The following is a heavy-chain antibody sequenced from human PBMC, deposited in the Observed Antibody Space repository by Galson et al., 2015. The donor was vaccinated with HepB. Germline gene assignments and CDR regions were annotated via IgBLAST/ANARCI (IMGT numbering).Heavy chain of an antibody. V-gene: IGHV1-69*04. CDR1: GGTFSSYA. J-gene: IGHJ3*02. CDR2: IIPILGIA. CDR3: ARAGYNWNYADDAFDI. Sequence: SVKVSCKASGGTFSSYAISWVRQAPGQGLEWMGRIIPILGIANYAQKFQGRVTITADKSTSTAYMELSSLRSEDTAVYYCARAGYNWNYADDAFDIWGQGTMVTVSS. D-gene: IGHD1-7*01.